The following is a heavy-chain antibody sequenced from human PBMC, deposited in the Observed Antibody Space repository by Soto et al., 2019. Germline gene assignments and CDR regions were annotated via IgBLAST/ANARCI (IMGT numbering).Heavy chain of an antibody. V-gene: IGHV1-69*01. CDR3: ARGGRQLWQPYYFDY. CDR1: GGTFSSYA. CDR2: IIPIFGTA. D-gene: IGHD5-18*01. Sequence: QVQLVQSGAEVKKPGSSVKVSCKASGGTFSSYAISWVRQAPGQGLEWMGGIIPIFGTANYAQKFQGRVTITVDESTTTAYMELSSLRSEDTAVYYCARGGRQLWQPYYFDYWGKGTLVTVSS. J-gene: IGHJ4*02.